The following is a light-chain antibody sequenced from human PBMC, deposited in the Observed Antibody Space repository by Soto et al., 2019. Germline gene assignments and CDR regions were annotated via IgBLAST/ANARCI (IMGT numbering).Light chain of an antibody. CDR3: LQHNNYPLT. Sequence: DIQMTQSPSSLSASLGDRVTITCRASQGIRNGLGWYQQKPGKAPKRLIYAASTLQSGVPSRFSGSGSGTEFTLIISSLQPEDFATYYCLQHNNYPLTFGGGIQVDI. CDR2: AAS. J-gene: IGKJ4*01. CDR1: QGIRNG. V-gene: IGKV1-17*01.